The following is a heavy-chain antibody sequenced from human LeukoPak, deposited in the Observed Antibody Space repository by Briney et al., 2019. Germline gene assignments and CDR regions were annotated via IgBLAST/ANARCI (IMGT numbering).Heavy chain of an antibody. Sequence: PSETLSLTCSVSGVSISAYYWSWIRQPAGKGLEWIGRIYPGESIYASENTNYNPSLKSRVSMSGDTSKNQVSLKLRSVTAADTAVYYCARDPTTATTIFDSWGQGTLVTVSS. D-gene: IGHD4-17*01. V-gene: IGHV4-4*07. CDR1: GVSISAYY. CDR3: ARDPTTATTIFDS. J-gene: IGHJ4*02. CDR2: IYPGESIYASENT.